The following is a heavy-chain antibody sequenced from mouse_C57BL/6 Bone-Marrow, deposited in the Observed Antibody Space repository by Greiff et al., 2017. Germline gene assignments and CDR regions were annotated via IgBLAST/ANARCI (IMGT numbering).Heavy chain of an antibody. J-gene: IGHJ2*01. D-gene: IGHD1-1*01. Sequence: QVQLQQSGAELVRPGASVTLSCKASGYTFTDYEMHWVKQTPVHGLEWIGAIDPETGGTAYNQKFKGKAILTADKSSSTAYMELRSLTSEDSAVYYCTLYGSYYFDYGGQGTTLTVSS. CDR3: TLYGSYYFDY. CDR2: IDPETGGT. CDR1: GYTFTDYE. V-gene: IGHV1-15*01.